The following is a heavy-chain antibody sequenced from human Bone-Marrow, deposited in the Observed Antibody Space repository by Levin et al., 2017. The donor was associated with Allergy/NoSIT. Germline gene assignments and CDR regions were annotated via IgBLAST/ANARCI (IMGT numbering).Heavy chain of an antibody. V-gene: IGHV3-53*01. CDR3: ARGWVGELLSH. Sequence: GGSLRLSCAASGFTVSSNYMSWVRQAPGKGPEWVSVIYSGGSTYYADSVKGRFTISRDNSKNTLYLQMNSLRAEDTAVYYCARGWVGELLSHWGQGALVTVS. CDR2: IYSGGST. J-gene: IGHJ4*02. CDR1: GFTVSSNY. D-gene: IGHD3-10*01.